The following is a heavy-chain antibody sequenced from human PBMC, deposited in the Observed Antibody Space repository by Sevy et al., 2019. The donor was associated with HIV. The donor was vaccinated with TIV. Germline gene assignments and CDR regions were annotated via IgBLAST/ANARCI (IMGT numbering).Heavy chain of an antibody. V-gene: IGHV3-21*06. D-gene: IGHD2-15*01. CDR2: ISSGSHYI. CDR1: EFTFSDYT. J-gene: IGHJ6*03. CDR3: ARGVGAAKGSYMDV. Sequence: GGSLRLSCAASEFTFSDYTMNWVRQAPGKGLEWVSSISSGSHYIYYTDSVKGRFTISRDNAKNSLYLQMNSLRAEDTAVYYCARGVGAAKGSYMDVWGKGTTVTVSS.